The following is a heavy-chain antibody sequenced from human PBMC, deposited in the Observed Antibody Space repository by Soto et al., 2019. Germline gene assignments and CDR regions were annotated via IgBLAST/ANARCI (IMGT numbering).Heavy chain of an antibody. J-gene: IGHJ6*02. D-gene: IGHD4-17*01. CDR2: ISYDGSNK. CDR1: GFTFSSYG. V-gene: IGHV3-30*18. CDR3: AKLPSYGDYYYYGMDV. Sequence: QVQLVESGGGVVQPGRSLRLSCAASGFTFSSYGMHWVRQAPGKGLEWVAVISYDGSNKYYADSVKGRFTISRDNSKNTLYLQINSLRAEDTAVYYCAKLPSYGDYYYYGMDVWGQGTTVTVSS.